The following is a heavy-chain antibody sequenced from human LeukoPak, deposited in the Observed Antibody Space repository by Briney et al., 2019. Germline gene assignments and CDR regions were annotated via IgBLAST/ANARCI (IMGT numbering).Heavy chain of an antibody. CDR1: GFTFSSYS. V-gene: IGHV3-21*01. J-gene: IGHJ6*02. D-gene: IGHD2-15*01. CDR2: ISSSSSYI. CDR3: ASIYSPLYVFYYGMDV. Sequence: GGSLRLSCAASGFTFSSYSMNWVRQAPGKGLECVSSISSSSSYIYYADSVKGRFTISRDNAKNSLYLQMNSLRAEDTAVYYCASIYSPLYVFYYGMDVWGQGTTVTVSS.